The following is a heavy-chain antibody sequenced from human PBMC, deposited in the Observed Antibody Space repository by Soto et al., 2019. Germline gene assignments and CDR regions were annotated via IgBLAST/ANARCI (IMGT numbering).Heavy chain of an antibody. D-gene: IGHD3-10*01. CDR1: GGSFSGYY. J-gene: IGHJ4*02. Sequence: SETLSLTCAVYGGSFSGYYWSWIRQPPGKGLEWIGEINHSGSTNYNPSLKSRVTISVDTSKNQFSLKLSSVTAADTAVYYCARELYYYGSGSYYNWPGSFDYWGQGTLVNVSS. CDR3: ARELYYYGSGSYYNWPGSFDY. V-gene: IGHV4-34*01. CDR2: INHSGST.